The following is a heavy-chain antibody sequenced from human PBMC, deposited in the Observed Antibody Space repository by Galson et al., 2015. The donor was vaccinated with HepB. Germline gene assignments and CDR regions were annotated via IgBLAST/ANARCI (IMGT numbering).Heavy chain of an antibody. CDR2: IYTSGST. V-gene: IGHV4-61*02. CDR1: GGSISSGSYY. J-gene: IGHJ5*02. D-gene: IGHD3-3*01. Sequence: TLSLTCTVSGGSISSGSYYWSWIRQPAGKGLEWIGRIYTSGSTNYNPSLKSRVTMSVDTSKNQFSLKLSSVTAADTAVYYCARAALRRRFLEWLHVGFDPWGQGTLVTVSS. CDR3: ARAALRRRFLEWLHVGFDP.